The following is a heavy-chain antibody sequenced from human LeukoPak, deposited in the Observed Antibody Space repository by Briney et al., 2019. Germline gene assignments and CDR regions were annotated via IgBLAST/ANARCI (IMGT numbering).Heavy chain of an antibody. J-gene: IGHJ4*02. V-gene: IGHV4-30-2*01. Sequence: SQTLSLTCTVSGGSVSSGGYCWTWIRQPPGKGLEWIGEINHSGSTNYNPSLKSRVTISVDTSKNQFSLKLSSVTAADTAVYYCAGSMVRGGGYWGQGTLVTVSS. CDR1: GGSVSSGGYC. CDR2: INHSGST. D-gene: IGHD3-10*01. CDR3: AGSMVRGGGY.